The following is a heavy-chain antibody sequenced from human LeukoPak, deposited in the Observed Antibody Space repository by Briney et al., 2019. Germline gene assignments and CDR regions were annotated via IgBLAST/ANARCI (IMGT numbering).Heavy chain of an antibody. CDR1: DFTYSNYP. CDR2: LSVGGST. J-gene: IGHJ4*02. Sequence: GGSVTLSCALSDFTYSNYPMTGLRAATGGGGVWVSSLSVGGSTSYADSVKGRFTVSRDSSKNTLYLQMSSLRAEDTATYYCARVRRQILWTCLDYWGQGTLVTVSS. CDR3: ARVRRQILWTCLDY. D-gene: IGHD3-10*01. V-gene: IGHV3-23*01.